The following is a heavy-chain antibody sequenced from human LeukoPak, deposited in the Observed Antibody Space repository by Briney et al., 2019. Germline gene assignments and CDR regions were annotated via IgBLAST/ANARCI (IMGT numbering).Heavy chain of an antibody. D-gene: IGHD1-26*01. Sequence: SETLSLTCAVYGGSFSGYYWSWIRQPPGKGLEWIGEINRSGSTNYNPSLKSRVTISVDTSKNQFSLKLSSVTAADTAVYYCARGWELLEKYYFDYWGQGTLVTVSS. CDR2: INRSGST. V-gene: IGHV4-34*01. J-gene: IGHJ4*02. CDR1: GGSFSGYY. CDR3: ARGWELLEKYYFDY.